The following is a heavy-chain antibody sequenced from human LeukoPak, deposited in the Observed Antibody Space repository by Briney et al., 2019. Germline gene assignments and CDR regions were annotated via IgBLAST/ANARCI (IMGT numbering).Heavy chain of an antibody. CDR1: GGSFSGYY. D-gene: IGHD2-21*02. V-gene: IGHV4-34*01. CDR2: INHSGST. J-gene: IGHJ4*02. Sequence: SETLSLTCAVYGGSFSGYYWSWIRQPPGKGLEWIGEINHSGSTNYNPSLKSRVTISVDTSKNQFPLKLSCVTAADTAVYYCARRLCGGDCYSTFSYWGQGTLVTVSS. CDR3: ARRLCGGDCYSTFSY.